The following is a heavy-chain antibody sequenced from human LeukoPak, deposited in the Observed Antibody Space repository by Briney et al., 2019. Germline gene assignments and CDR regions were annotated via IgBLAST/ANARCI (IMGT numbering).Heavy chain of an antibody. CDR3: ARVGSSGSNWFDP. CDR2: IYSGGST. J-gene: IGHJ5*02. D-gene: IGHD6-19*01. V-gene: IGHV3-53*01. Sequence: GGSLRLSCAASGFTVSSNYMSWVRQAPGKGLEWVSVIYSGGSTYYADSVKGRFTIPRDNSKNTLYLQMNSLRAEDTAVYYCARVGSSGSNWFDPWGQGTLVTVSS. CDR1: GFTVSSNY.